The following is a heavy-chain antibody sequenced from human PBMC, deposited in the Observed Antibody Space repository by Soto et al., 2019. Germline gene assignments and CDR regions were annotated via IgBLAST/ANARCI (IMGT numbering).Heavy chain of an antibody. V-gene: IGHV1-69*01. CDR3: ARDKVGYYDSSGYYRVSVPPDYYYGMDV. D-gene: IGHD3-22*01. CDR2: IIPIFGTA. J-gene: IGHJ6*02. CDR1: GGSFSSYA. Sequence: QVQLVQSGAEVKKPGSSVKVSFKASGGSFSSYAISWVRQAPGQGPEWMGGIIPIFGTANYAQKMQGRVTITADESTSTAYMELSSLRSEDTAVYYCARDKVGYYDSSGYYRVSVPPDYYYGMDVWGQGTTVTVSS.